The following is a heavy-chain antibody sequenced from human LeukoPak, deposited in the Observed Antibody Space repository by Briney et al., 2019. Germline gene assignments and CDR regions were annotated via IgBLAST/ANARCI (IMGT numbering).Heavy chain of an antibody. CDR2: ISSSSSYI. D-gene: IGHD1-26*01. V-gene: IGHV3-21*01. J-gene: IGHJ3*02. Sequence: GGSLRLSCAASGFTFSSYSMNWVRQAPGKGLEWVSSISSSSSYIHYADSVKGRFTISRDNAKNSLYLQMNSLRAEDTAVYYCARDRVVVGATRWAFDIWGQGTMVTVSS. CDR3: ARDRVVVGATRWAFDI. CDR1: GFTFSSYS.